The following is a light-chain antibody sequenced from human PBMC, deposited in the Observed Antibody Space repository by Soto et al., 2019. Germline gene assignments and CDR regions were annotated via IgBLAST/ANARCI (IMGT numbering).Light chain of an antibody. V-gene: IGKV1-39*01. CDR3: QQSYSTSWT. CDR2: GAS. CDR1: QSISTY. Sequence: DIQMTQSPSSLSASVGDRVTITCRASQSISTYLNWYQQKPGKAPKLLIYGASSLQSGVPSGFSGTGSGKDFTLTISSLQPEDFATYYCQQSYSTSWTFGQGTKVEL. J-gene: IGKJ1*01.